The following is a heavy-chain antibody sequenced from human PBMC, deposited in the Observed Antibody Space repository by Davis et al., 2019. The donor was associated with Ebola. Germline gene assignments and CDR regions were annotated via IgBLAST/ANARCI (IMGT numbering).Heavy chain of an antibody. Sequence: SETLSLTCAVYGGSFSGYYWSWIRQPPGKELEWIGEINHSGSTNYNPSLKSRVTISVDTSKNQFSLKLSSVTAADTAVYYCTSWVGTDLFDYWGQGTLVTVSS. V-gene: IGHV4-34*01. CDR3: TSWVGTDLFDY. D-gene: IGHD1-1*01. CDR2: INHSGST. CDR1: GGSFSGYY. J-gene: IGHJ4*02.